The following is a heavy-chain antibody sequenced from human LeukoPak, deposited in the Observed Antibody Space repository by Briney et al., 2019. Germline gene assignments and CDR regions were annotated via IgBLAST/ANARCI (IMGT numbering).Heavy chain of an antibody. V-gene: IGHV3-23*01. J-gene: IGHJ4*02. CDR2: ISGSGGSK. Sequence: GGSLRLSCAASGFTLSSYAMSWVRQAPRKEREWVSAISGSGGSKYYADSAKGWFNISSDNFKNTLYLQMNSLSAEDTAVYYCAKDPRRGWELIYWGQGTLVTVSS. D-gene: IGHD1-26*01. CDR3: AKDPRRGWELIY. CDR1: GFTLSSYA.